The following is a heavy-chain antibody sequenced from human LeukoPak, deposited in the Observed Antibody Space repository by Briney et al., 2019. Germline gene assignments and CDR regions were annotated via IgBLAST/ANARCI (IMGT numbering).Heavy chain of an antibody. V-gene: IGHV3-7*01. D-gene: IGHD6-19*01. Sequence: GGSLRLSCAASGFTFSTYWMSWVRQAPGKGLEWVANIKQDGSEKYYVDSVKGRFTISRDNAKNSLYLQMNSLRAEDTAVYYCARDCAVAVWTFDYWGQGTLVTVSS. CDR3: ARDCAVAVWTFDY. CDR2: IKQDGSEK. CDR1: GFTFSTYW. J-gene: IGHJ4*02.